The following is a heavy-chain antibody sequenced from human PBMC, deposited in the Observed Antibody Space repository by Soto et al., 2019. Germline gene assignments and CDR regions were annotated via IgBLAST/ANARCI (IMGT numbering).Heavy chain of an antibody. J-gene: IGHJ6*03. V-gene: IGHV3-7*01. CDR3: ARRYMDV. CDR1: GFMFSSYW. Sequence: EVQLVESGGGLVQPGGSLRLSCAASGFMFSSYWMHWVRQAPGKGLEWVANINQDGSEKYYVDSVKGRFTISRDNAVNSLYLQMNSLRAEDTAVYYCARRYMDVWGKGTTVIVSS. CDR2: INQDGSEK.